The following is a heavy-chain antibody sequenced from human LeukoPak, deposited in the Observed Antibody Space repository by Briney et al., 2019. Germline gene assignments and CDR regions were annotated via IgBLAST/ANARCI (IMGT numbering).Heavy chain of an antibody. V-gene: IGHV1-2*02. Sequence: ASVKVSCKASGYTFTGYYMHWVRQAPGQGLEWMGWINPNSGGANYAQKFQGRVTMTRDTPISTAYMELSRLRSDDTAVYYCARAGRYCSGGSCYSWYYYYYMDVWGKGTTVTVSS. J-gene: IGHJ6*03. CDR3: ARAGRYCSGGSCYSWYYYYYMDV. CDR2: INPNSGGA. CDR1: GYTFTGYY. D-gene: IGHD2-15*01.